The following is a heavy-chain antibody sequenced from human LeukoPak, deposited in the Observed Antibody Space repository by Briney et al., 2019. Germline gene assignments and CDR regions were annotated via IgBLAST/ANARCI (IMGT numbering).Heavy chain of an antibody. Sequence: ASETLSLTCTVTGGSISSSSSYWGWIRQPPGKGLEWVGSIYYSGTTYYNPSLESRVTISEDTSKNQFSLMLRSVTAADTAVYFCARQASDYFYDYMDVWGKGTTVTVSS. CDR2: IYYSGTT. V-gene: IGHV4-39*01. J-gene: IGHJ6*03. CDR3: ARQASDYFYDYMDV. CDR1: GGSISSSSSY.